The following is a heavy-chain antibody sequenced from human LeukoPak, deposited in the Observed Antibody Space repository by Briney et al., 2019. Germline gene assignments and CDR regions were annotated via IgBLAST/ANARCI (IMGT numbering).Heavy chain of an antibody. D-gene: IGHD4-17*01. V-gene: IGHV4-34*01. J-gene: IGHJ5*02. CDR3: ATPNDYGDYGGWFDP. Sequence: SETLSLTWAVYGGSFSGYYWSWLRQPPGKGLEWIGEINHSGSTNYNPSLKSRVTISVDTSKNQFSLKLSSVTAADTAVYYCATPNDYGDYGGWFDPWGQGTLVTVSS. CDR1: GGSFSGYY. CDR2: INHSGST.